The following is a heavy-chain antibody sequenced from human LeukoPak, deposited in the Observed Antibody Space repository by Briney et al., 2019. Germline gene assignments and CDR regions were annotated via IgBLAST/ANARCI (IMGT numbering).Heavy chain of an antibody. CDR2: INPKSGDT. J-gene: IGHJ4*02. Sequence: ASVKVSCKAFGYTFTDHYVHWVRQAPGQGLESMGWINPKSGDTKYVQKLLGRLTMTRDTSLRTAYMELTRLRSDDTAVFYCATYCGGDCAPGGYWGQGTLVTVSS. V-gene: IGHV1-2*02. CDR1: GYTFTDHY. D-gene: IGHD2-21*01. CDR3: ATYCGGDCAPGGY.